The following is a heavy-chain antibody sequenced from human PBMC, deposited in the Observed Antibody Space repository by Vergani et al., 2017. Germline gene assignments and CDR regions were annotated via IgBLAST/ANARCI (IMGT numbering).Heavy chain of an antibody. CDR3: ARTLKDEGSPHGRYFDY. CDR1: GYTFTSYG. CDR2: ISAYNGNT. J-gene: IGHJ4*02. D-gene: IGHD3-10*01. V-gene: IGHV1-18*04. Sequence: QVQLVQSGAEVKKPGASVKVSCKASGYTFTSYGISWVRQAPGQGLEWMGWISAYNGNTNYAQKLQGRVTMTTDTSTSTAYMQLSSLRSDDTAVYYCARTLKDEGSPHGRYFDYWGQGTLVTVSS.